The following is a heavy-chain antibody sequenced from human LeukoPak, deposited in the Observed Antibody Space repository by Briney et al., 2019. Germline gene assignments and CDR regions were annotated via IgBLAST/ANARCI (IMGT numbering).Heavy chain of an antibody. Sequence: GGSLRLSCAASGFTFSNYAMNWVRQAPGKRLEWVSAISGSGGSTYYADSVKGRFTISRDNSKNTLYLQMNSLRAEDTAVYYCAKYLSVGLRAYYYYYGMDVWGQGTTVTVSS. CDR2: ISGSGGST. V-gene: IGHV3-23*01. D-gene: IGHD4-17*01. J-gene: IGHJ6*02. CDR3: AKYLSVGLRAYYYYYGMDV. CDR1: GFTFSNYA.